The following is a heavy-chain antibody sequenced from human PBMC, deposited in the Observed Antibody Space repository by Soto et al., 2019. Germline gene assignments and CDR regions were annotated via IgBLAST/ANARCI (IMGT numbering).Heavy chain of an antibody. CDR3: TKGRGAAAGSMDY. D-gene: IGHD6-13*01. CDR2: ISASGGNT. V-gene: IGHV3-23*01. J-gene: IGHJ4*02. CDR1: RFTFSSYA. Sequence: EVQLLESGGGLVQPGGSLRLSCAVARFTFSSYAMTWVRQAPGKGLEWVSSISASGGNTYYAGSVKGRFTISRDNSKNTLYLQMNSLGVEDTAMYYCTKGRGAAAGSMDYWGQGALVTVSS.